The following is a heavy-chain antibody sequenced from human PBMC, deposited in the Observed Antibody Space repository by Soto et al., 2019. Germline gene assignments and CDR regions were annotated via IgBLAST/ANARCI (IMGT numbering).Heavy chain of an antibody. CDR2: ISGSGGST. V-gene: IGHV3-23*01. D-gene: IGHD5-18*01. CDR1: GFTFSSYA. CDR3: AKGGAMVIYYFDY. J-gene: IGHJ4*02. Sequence: EVQLLESGGGLVQPGGSLRLSCAASGFTFSSYAMSWVRQAPGKGLEWVSAISGSGGSTYYADSVKGRFTISRDNSKNTLYLHMNSLRAEDTAVYYCAKGGAMVIYYFDYWGQGPLVTVSS.